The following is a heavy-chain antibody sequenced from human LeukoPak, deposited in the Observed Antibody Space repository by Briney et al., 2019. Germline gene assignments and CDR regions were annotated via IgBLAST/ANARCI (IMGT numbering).Heavy chain of an antibody. CDR3: AREDSSSLAVVDY. Sequence: PGGSLRLSCAVSGFIFDDYAMHWVRQAPGKGLEWVSGITWGRDNLAYAASVKGRFTISRDNAKKTLHLQMNSLRAEDTAVYYCAREDSSSLAVVDYWGQGTLVTVSS. D-gene: IGHD6-6*01. CDR2: ITWGRDNL. J-gene: IGHJ4*02. CDR1: GFIFDDYA. V-gene: IGHV3-9*01.